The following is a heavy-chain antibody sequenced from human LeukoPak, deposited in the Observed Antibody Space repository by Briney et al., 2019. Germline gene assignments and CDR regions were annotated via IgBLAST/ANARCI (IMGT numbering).Heavy chain of an antibody. CDR3: ARDEEQLNV. CDR1: GLTFRNYY. D-gene: IGHD1-26*01. V-gene: IGHV3-7*01. J-gene: IGHJ3*01. Sequence: GGSLRLSCVASGLTFRNYYMSWVRQAPGKGLEWVANIKKDGSEKSYADAVKGRFTISRDNAKNTVSLQMNSLRVEDTAVYHCARDEEQLNVWGQGTEVIVSS. CDR2: IKKDGSEK.